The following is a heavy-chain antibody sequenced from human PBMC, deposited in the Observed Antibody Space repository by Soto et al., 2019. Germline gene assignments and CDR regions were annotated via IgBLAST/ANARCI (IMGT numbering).Heavy chain of an antibody. CDR1: GFIFRNYG. J-gene: IGHJ4*02. D-gene: IGHD2-15*01. Sequence: GGSLRLSCAASGFIFRNYGVHWVRQAPGKGLEWVALIWSDGYNKYYADSVKGRFTISRDNSKNTFYLEMKTLRPDDTAVYFCARELTCCSGGSCDRPPIGHWGQGTLVTVSS. CDR2: IWSDGYNK. CDR3: ARELTCCSGGSCDRPPIGH. V-gene: IGHV3-33*01.